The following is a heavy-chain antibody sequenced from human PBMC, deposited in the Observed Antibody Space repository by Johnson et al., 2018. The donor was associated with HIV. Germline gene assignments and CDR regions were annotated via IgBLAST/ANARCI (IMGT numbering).Heavy chain of an antibody. CDR1: GFIFSSYG. CDR2: IRYDGSNK. J-gene: IGHJ3*01. CDR3: AKTPGDDWYYSEGSDAFDV. Sequence: QVQLVESGGGVVQPGRSRRLSCAASGFIFSSYGMHWVRQAPGKGLEWVAFIRYDGSNKYYVDSVKGRFTISRDNSENTLYLQMNSLRPEDTAVYYCAKTPGDDWYYSEGSDAFDVWGQGTLVTVSS. D-gene: IGHD2-21*02. V-gene: IGHV3-30*02.